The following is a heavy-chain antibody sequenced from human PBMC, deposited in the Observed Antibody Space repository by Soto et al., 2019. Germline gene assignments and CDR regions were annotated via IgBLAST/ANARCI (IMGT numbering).Heavy chain of an antibody. D-gene: IGHD3-22*01. CDR1: GGTFSSYA. CDR2: IIPIFGTA. Sequence: SVKVSCRASGGTFSSYASSWVRQAPGQGLEWMGGIIPIFGTANYAQKFQGRVTITADESTSTAYMELSSLRSEDTAVYYCARDRGPYYYDSSGYYHSGQGTLVTFSS. J-gene: IGHJ5*02. V-gene: IGHV1-69*13. CDR3: ARDRGPYYYDSSGYYH.